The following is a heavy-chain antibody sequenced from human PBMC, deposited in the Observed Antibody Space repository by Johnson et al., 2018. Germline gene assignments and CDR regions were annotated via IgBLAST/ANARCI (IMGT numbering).Heavy chain of an antibody. Sequence: QVQLVESGGGVVQPGRSLRLSCAASGFTFSSYGMHWVRQAPGKGLEWVAVISYDGSNKYYADSVKGRFTISRDNSKNTLYLQMNSLRAEDTAVYYCAREHNYDFWSGYFSQDDAFDIWGQGTIVTVSS. CDR3: AREHNYDFWSGYFSQDDAFDI. J-gene: IGHJ3*02. D-gene: IGHD3-3*01. CDR1: GFTFSSYG. V-gene: IGHV3-30*03. CDR2: ISYDGSNK.